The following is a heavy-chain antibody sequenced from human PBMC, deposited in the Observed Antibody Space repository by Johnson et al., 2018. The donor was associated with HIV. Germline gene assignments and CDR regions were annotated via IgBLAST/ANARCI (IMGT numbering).Heavy chain of an antibody. CDR3: ARACRDGYTCDVFDI. J-gene: IGHJ3*02. V-gene: IGHV3-33*05. Sequence: QVQLVESGGGVVQPGRSLRLSCAASGFTFNNYGMHWVRQAPGKGLEWVAVISYDGSNKCYGDSVKGRFPISRDNSKNTLYLQMNSLRAEDTAVYYCARACRDGYTCDVFDIWGQGTMVTVSS. CDR1: GFTFNNYG. CDR2: ISYDGSNK. D-gene: IGHD5-24*01.